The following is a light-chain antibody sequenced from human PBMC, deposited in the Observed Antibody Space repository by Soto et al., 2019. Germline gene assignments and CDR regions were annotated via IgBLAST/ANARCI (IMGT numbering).Light chain of an antibody. CDR1: QSVSSY. J-gene: IGKJ1*01. V-gene: IGKV3-11*01. CDR2: DAS. CDR3: HQRSNWPPT. Sequence: EIVLTQSPATLSLSPGERATLSCRASQSVSSYLAWYQQKPGQAPRLLIYDASNRATGIPARFSGSGSGTDFTLTISSLEPEEFEVYDWHQRSNWPPTFGQGAKVESK.